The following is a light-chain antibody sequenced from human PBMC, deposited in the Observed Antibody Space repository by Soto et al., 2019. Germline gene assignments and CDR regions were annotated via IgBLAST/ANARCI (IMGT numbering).Light chain of an antibody. CDR3: SSSYAGSNVFV. CDR1: RSDVGGYKF. V-gene: IGLV2-8*01. J-gene: IGLJ1*01. Sequence: QSALTQPPSASGSLGQSETISCTGTRSDVGGYKFVSWYQQHPGKAPKLIIYEVSKRPSGVPDRFSGSKSGNTASLTVSGLQAEDEADYHCSSSYAGSNVFVFGSGTKLTVL. CDR2: EVS.